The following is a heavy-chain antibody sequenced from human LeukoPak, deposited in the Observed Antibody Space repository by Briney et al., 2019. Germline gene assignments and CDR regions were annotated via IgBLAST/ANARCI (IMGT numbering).Heavy chain of an antibody. Sequence: SETLSLTCTVSGGSISSYYWSWIRQPPGKGLEWIGYIYYSGSTNYNPSLKSRVTISVDTSKNQFSLKLSSVTAADTAVYYCARDEDRAAGTNWFDPWGQGTLVTVSS. J-gene: IGHJ5*02. CDR2: IYYSGST. D-gene: IGHD6-13*01. CDR1: GGSISSYY. V-gene: IGHV4-59*12. CDR3: ARDEDRAAGTNWFDP.